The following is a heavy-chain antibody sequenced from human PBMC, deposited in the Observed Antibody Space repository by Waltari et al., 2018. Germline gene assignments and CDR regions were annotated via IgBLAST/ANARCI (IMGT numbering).Heavy chain of an antibody. CDR3: ARDLYDTGSGDYPGRDF. Sequence: EVQLVESGGVLVHPGGSLRLSCAASGFTFSNFWMHWVRQAPGKGRGSVSRIDRGGGDTSDAGSVKGRFTISRDNTKNTLYLQMNSLRGEDTGVYYCARDLYDTGSGDYPGRDFWGQGTLVTVAS. J-gene: IGHJ4*02. CDR1: GFTFSNFW. CDR2: IDRGGGDT. V-gene: IGHV3-74*01. D-gene: IGHD1-26*01.